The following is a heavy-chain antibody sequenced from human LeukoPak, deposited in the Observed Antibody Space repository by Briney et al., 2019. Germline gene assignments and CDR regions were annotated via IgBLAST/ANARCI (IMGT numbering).Heavy chain of an antibody. Sequence: GGSLRLSCAASGFTFSTHAMTWVRQTPGKGLEWVSSIGGSGGGTYYADSVKGRFPISKDNSKNTLFLHINNLRAEDTAVYYCANYGIGATYAAEGWCDSWGQGTLVTVSS. J-gene: IGHJ5*01. D-gene: IGHD4-17*01. V-gene: IGHV3-23*01. CDR2: IGGSGGGT. CDR1: GFTFSTHA. CDR3: ANYGIGATYAAEGWCDS.